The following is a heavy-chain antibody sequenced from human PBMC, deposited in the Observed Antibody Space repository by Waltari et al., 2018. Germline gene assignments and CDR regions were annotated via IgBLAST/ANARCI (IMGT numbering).Heavy chain of an antibody. Sequence: QVQLQESGPGLVXPSETLSLTCTVSGGSISSYYWSWIRQPPGKGLEWVGYIYYSGSTNYTPSLKSRVTISVDTSKNQFSLKLSSVTAADTAVYYCARDFKPGIAAAGIGYWGQGTLVTXSS. J-gene: IGHJ4*02. V-gene: IGHV4-59*01. CDR1: GGSISSYY. D-gene: IGHD6-13*01. CDR2: IYYSGST. CDR3: ARDFKPGIAAAGIGY.